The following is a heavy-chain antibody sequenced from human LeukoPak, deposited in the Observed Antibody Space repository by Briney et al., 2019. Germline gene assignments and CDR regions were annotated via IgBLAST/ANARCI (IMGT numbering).Heavy chain of an antibody. V-gene: IGHV1-69*13. CDR3: AIRQGALHPFDY. CDR1: GGTFSSHA. D-gene: IGHD3-16*01. Sequence: SVKVSCKASGGTFSSHAISWVRQAPGQGLEWMGGIIPIFGTAKYAQKFQGRVTITADESTSTAYMELSSLRSEDTAVYYCAIRQGALHPFDYWGQGTLVTVSS. J-gene: IGHJ4*02. CDR2: IIPIFGTA.